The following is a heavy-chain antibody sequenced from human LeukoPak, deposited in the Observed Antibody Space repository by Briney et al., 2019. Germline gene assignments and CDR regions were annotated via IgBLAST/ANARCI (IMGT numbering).Heavy chain of an antibody. CDR1: GGSISIGDYY. CDR3: ARGKGESVYDFWSGYNWFDP. CDR2: IYYSGST. J-gene: IGHJ5*02. D-gene: IGHD3-3*01. Sequence: PSETLSLTCTVSGGSISIGDYYWSWIRQPPGKGLEWIGYIYYSGSTYYNPSLKSRVTISVDTSKNQFSLKLSSVTAADTAVYYCARGKGESVYDFWSGYNWFDPWGQGTLVTVSS. V-gene: IGHV4-30-4*01.